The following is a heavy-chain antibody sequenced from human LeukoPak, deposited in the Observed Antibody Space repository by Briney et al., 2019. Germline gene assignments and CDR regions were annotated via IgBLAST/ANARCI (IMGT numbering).Heavy chain of an antibody. CDR1: GFTFSTFS. Sequence: GGSLRLSCAASGFTFSTFSMNWVRQAPGKGLEWVSYISSNSYNIYHADSVKGRFTISRDNAENSLYLQMNSLRVEDTAVYCCARVFVGTADYWGQGTLVTVSS. CDR2: ISSNSYNI. J-gene: IGHJ4*02. D-gene: IGHD6-13*01. V-gene: IGHV3-48*01. CDR3: ARVFVGTADY.